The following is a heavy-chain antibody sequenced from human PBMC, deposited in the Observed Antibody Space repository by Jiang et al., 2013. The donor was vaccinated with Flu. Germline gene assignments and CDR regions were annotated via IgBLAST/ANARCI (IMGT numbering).Heavy chain of an antibody. D-gene: IGHD6-19*01. J-gene: IGHJ4*02. CDR3: ARGGSAWLPLGNDY. CDR2: INPNTGNP. Sequence: QSGSELKKPGDSVKVSCKASGYTFTTYGMNWMRQAPGQGLEWMGWINPNTGNPTYAQDFTGRFVFSVDTSVTTAYLQISSLKAEDTAVYYCARGGSAWLPLGNDYWGRGTLVTVSS. V-gene: IGHV7-4-1*02. CDR1: GYTFTTYG.